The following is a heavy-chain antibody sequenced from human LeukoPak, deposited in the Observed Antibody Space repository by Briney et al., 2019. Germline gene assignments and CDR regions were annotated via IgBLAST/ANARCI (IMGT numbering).Heavy chain of an antibody. CDR2: ISGSGDST. V-gene: IGHV3-23*01. Sequence: GSLRLSCAASGFTFSSYAMSWVRQAPGKGLEWVSAISGSGDSTYYADSVKGRFTISRDHSKNTLYLQMNSLRAEDTAVYYCAKGTYYYDSSFFDYWGQGTLVTVSS. D-gene: IGHD3-22*01. CDR3: AKGTYYYDSSFFDY. J-gene: IGHJ4*02. CDR1: GFTFSSYA.